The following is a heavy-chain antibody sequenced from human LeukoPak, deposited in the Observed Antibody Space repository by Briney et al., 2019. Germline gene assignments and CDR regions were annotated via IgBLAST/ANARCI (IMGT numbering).Heavy chain of an antibody. CDR3: ARSETGSILGLENWFDP. CDR1: GYTFTGYY. Sequence: SVKVSCKASGYTFTGYYMHWVRQAPGQGLEWMGRINPNSGGTNYAQKFQGRVTMTRDTSISTAYMELSRLRSDDTAVYYCARSETGSILGLENWFDPWGQGTLVTVSS. V-gene: IGHV1-2*06. J-gene: IGHJ5*02. CDR2: INPNSGGT. D-gene: IGHD3-16*01.